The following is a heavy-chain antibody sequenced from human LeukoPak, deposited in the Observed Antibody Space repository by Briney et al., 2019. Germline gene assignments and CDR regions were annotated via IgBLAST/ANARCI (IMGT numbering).Heavy chain of an antibody. CDR2: ISGSGGST. J-gene: IGHJ4*02. CDR1: GFTFSSYA. D-gene: IGHD3-10*01. V-gene: IGHV3-23*01. Sequence: PGGSLRLSCAASGFTFSSYAMSWVRQAPGKGLEWVSAISGSGGSTYYADSVKGRFTISRDNSKKTLYLQMNSLRAEDTAVYYCAKEAARRYYYGSGSYGYFDYWGQGTLVTVSS. CDR3: AKEAARRYYYGSGSYGYFDY.